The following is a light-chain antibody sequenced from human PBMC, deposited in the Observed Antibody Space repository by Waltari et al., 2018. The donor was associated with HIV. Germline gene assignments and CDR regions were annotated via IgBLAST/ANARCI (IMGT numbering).Light chain of an antibody. Sequence: DVVLTQSPLSLPVALGQRASIPCRSSQNLLFSNGNTYLSWFQQRPGQSPRRLIYKVSNRDSGVPDRFSGSGSGTDFTLKISRVEAEDVGVYYCMQGSHWPWTFGQGTKVEIK. V-gene: IGKV2-30*01. CDR1: QNLLFSNGNTY. CDR3: MQGSHWPWT. CDR2: KVS. J-gene: IGKJ1*01.